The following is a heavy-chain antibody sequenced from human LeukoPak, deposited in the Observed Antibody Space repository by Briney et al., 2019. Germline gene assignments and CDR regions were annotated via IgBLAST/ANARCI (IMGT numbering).Heavy chain of an antibody. CDR1: GGSISSYY. Sequence: SETLSLTCTVSGGSISSYYWSWIRQPPGKGLEWIGYIYYSGSTNYNPSLKSRVTISVDASKNQFSLKLSSVTAADTAVYFCARDSAYGDTYYYYYYMDVWGKGTTVTISS. CDR2: IYYSGST. CDR3: ARDSAYGDTYYYYYYMDV. V-gene: IGHV4-59*12. D-gene: IGHD4-17*01. J-gene: IGHJ6*03.